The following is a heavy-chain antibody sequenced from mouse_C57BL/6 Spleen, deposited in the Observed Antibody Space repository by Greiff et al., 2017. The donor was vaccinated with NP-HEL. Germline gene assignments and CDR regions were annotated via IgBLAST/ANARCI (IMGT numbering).Heavy chain of an antibody. J-gene: IGHJ2*01. Sequence: QVQLQQPGAELVRPGSSVKLSCKASGYTFTSYWMHWVKQRPIQGLEWIGNIDPSDSETNYNQKFKDKATLTVDKSSSTAYMQLSSRTSEDSAVYYCARALSLITTVVVDYWGQGTTLTVSS. CDR3: ARALSLITTVVVDY. V-gene: IGHV1-52*01. D-gene: IGHD1-1*01. CDR1: GYTFTSYW. CDR2: IDPSDSET.